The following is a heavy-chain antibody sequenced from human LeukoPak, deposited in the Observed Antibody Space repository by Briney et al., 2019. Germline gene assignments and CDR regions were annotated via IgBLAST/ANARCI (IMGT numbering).Heavy chain of an antibody. V-gene: IGHV4-39*02. J-gene: IGHJ3*02. CDR2: IYYSGST. CDR1: GGSISSSNYY. Sequence: SETLSLTCTVSGGSISSSNYYWGWIRQPPGKGLEWIGSIYYSGSTFYSPSLKSRVTISVDTSKNQFSLELSSVTAADTAVYYCARDHPMVGVAGPGSRAFDIWGQGTMVTVSS. CDR3: ARDHPMVGVAGPGSRAFDI. D-gene: IGHD6-19*01.